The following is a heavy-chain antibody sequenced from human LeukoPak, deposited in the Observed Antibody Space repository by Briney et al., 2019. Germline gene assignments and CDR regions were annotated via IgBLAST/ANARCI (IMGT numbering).Heavy chain of an antibody. CDR1: GFTFSSYG. V-gene: IGHV3-30*18. CDR3: AKIRPWIQVWLEMDY. J-gene: IGHJ4*02. Sequence: PGRSLRLSCAASGFTFSSYGMHWVRQAPGKGLEWVAVISYDGSNKYYADSVKGGFTISRDNSKNTLYLQMNILRAEDTAVYYFAKIRPWIQVWLEMDYWGQGTLVTVSS. D-gene: IGHD5-18*01. CDR2: ISYDGSNK.